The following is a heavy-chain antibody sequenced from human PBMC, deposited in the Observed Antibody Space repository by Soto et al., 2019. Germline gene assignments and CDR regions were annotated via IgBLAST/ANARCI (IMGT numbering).Heavy chain of an antibody. CDR3: ASGGWGSSWYEGGSRIDY. J-gene: IGHJ4*02. CDR1: GGSISSGGYY. D-gene: IGHD6-13*01. V-gene: IGHV4-31*03. CDR2: IYYSGST. Sequence: SETLSLTCTVSGGSISSGGYYWSWIRQHPGKGLEWIGYIYYSGSTYYNPSLKSRVTISVDTSKNQFSLKLSSVTAEDTAVYYRASGGWGSSWYEGGSRIDYWGQGTLVTVSS.